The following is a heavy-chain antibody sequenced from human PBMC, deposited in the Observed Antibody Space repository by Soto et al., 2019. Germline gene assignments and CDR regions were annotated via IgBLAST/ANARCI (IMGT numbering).Heavy chain of an antibody. CDR1: GFTFSSYA. CDR3: AKEIYSSGWYLYPFDY. V-gene: IGHV3-23*01. CDR2: ISGSGGST. J-gene: IGHJ4*02. Sequence: GGSLRLSCAASGFTFSSYAMSWVRQAPGKGLEWVSAISGSGGSTYYADSVKGRFTISRDNSKNTLYLQMNSLRAEDTAVYYCAKEIYSSGWYLYPFDYWGQGTLVTVSS. D-gene: IGHD6-19*01.